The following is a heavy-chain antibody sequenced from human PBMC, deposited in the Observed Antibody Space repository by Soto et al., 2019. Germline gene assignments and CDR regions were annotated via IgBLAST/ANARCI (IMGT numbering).Heavy chain of an antibody. D-gene: IGHD2-2*02. CDR2: ISHSGST. CDR3: AREYTYGSNFFDC. V-gene: IGHV4-31*03. J-gene: IGHJ4*02. Sequence: QVQLQESGPGLVKPTQTLSLTCTVSGGSISSAAYYWSWIRQHPGKGLEWIGYISHSGSTYYSPSLKSRVIISVDTSKNQFSLSLTSVTAAVTAVYYCAREYTYGSNFFDCWGQGALVTVSS. CDR1: GGSISSAAYY.